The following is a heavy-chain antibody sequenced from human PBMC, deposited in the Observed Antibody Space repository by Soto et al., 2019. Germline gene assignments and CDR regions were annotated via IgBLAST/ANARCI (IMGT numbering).Heavy chain of an antibody. Sequence: QVQLQQWGAGLLKPSETLSLTCAVYGGSFSGYYWSWIRQPPGKGLEWIGEIKHSGSTNYNPSLKSRVTISVDTSKHQFPLKLSSVTAADTAVYYCARERRDYVWGSYRYIASDRFDYWGQGTLVTVSS. CDR3: ARERRDYVWGSYRYIASDRFDY. CDR1: GGSFSGYY. CDR2: IKHSGST. V-gene: IGHV4-34*01. J-gene: IGHJ4*02. D-gene: IGHD3-16*02.